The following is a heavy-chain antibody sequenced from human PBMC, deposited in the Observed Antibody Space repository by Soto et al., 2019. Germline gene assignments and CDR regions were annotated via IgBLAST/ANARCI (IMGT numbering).Heavy chain of an antibody. CDR1: GYTFTSYA. CDR2: INAGNGNT. V-gene: IGHV1-3*01. J-gene: IGHJ6*02. Sequence: QVQLVQSGAEVKKPGASVKVSCKASGYTFTSYAMHWVRQAPGQRLEWMGWINAGNGNTKYSQKFQGRVTITRDTSASTAYMELSSLRSEDTAVYYCATDYSNTYYYYGMDVWGQGTTVTVSS. D-gene: IGHD4-4*01. CDR3: ATDYSNTYYYYGMDV.